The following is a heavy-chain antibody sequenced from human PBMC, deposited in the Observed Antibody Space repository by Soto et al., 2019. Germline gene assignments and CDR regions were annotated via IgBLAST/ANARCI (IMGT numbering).Heavy chain of an antibody. D-gene: IGHD3-16*02. CDR2: TSYRSKWYN. CDR1: GDSVSSNSAA. Sequence: SQTLSLTCDISGDSVSSNSAAWNWIGQSPSRGLEWLGRTSYRSKWYNDYAVSVKSRITINPDTSKNQFSLQLNSVTPEDTAVCYCARGLRLGELSFTHYFDYWGQGTLVTVSS. CDR3: ARGLRLGELSFTHYFDY. J-gene: IGHJ4*02. V-gene: IGHV6-1*01.